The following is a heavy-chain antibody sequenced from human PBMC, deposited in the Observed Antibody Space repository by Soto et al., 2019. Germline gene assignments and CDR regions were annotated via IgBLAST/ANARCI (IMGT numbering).Heavy chain of an antibody. D-gene: IGHD3-3*01. Sequence: SETLSLTCAVYGGSFSGYYWSWIRQSPGKGLEWIGEINHSGSTNYNPSLKSRVTISVDTSKNQFSLKLSSVTAADTAVYYCARGIRSDFWSGYYSPHYYYYGMDVWGQGTTVTVSS. V-gene: IGHV4-34*01. J-gene: IGHJ6*02. CDR3: ARGIRSDFWSGYYSPHYYYYGMDV. CDR1: GGSFSGYY. CDR2: INHSGST.